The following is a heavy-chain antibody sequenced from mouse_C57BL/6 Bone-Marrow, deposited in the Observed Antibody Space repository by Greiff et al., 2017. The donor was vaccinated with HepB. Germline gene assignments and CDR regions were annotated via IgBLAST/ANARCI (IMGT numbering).Heavy chain of an antibody. CDR1: GYTFTSYG. J-gene: IGHJ3*01. CDR2: IYPRSGNT. Sequence: QVQLKESGAELARPGASVKLSCKASGYTFTSYGISWVKQRTGQGLEWIGEIYPRSGNTYYNEKFKGKATLTADKSSSTAYMELRSLTSEDSAVYFCERSSYDYDWFAYWAQGTLVTVA. D-gene: IGHD2-4*01. CDR3: ERSSYDYDWFAY. V-gene: IGHV1-81*01.